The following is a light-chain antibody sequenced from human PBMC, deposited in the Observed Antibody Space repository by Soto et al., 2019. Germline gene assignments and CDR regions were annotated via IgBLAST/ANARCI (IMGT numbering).Light chain of an antibody. CDR2: GAS. J-gene: IGKJ1*01. CDR3: QQYPTSHTCT. V-gene: IGKV3-20*01. Sequence: EIVLTQSPGTLSLSPGERATLSCRTSAGVNSNFLAWYQQKRGQAPRLLIDGASTRATGLPDRFRGTGSGTDFTLTISRLEPDDFAVYYCQQYPTSHTCTFGQGTNVEIK. CDR1: AGVNSNF.